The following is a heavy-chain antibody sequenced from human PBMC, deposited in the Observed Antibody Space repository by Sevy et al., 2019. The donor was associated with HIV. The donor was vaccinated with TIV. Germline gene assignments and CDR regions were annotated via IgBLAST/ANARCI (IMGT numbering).Heavy chain of an antibody. D-gene: IGHD6-13*01. V-gene: IGHV1-2*06. CDR2: INPNSSGT. CDR1: GYTFTGYY. CDR3: TRVGEGIAAADSDY. Sequence: AAVKVSCKASGYTFTGYYMHWVRQAPRQGLERMGRINPNSSGTNYAQKFQGRVTMTRDTSISTAYMELSRLRSDDTAVYYCTRVGEGIAAADSDYWGQGTLVTVSS. J-gene: IGHJ4*02.